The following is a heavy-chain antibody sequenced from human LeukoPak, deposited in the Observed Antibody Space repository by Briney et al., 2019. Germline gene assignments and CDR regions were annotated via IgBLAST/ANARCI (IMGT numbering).Heavy chain of an antibody. CDR3: AIVQWELKN. CDR2: ISGSDGTT. J-gene: IGHJ4*02. CDR1: GFTFYNSG. Sequence: PGGSLRLSCAASGFTFYNSGMGWVRQAPGKGLEWVSAISGSDGTTYYADSVKGRFTISRDDPKNTLYLQMNSLRAEDTAVYYCAIVQWELKNWGQGTLVTVSS. D-gene: IGHD1-26*01. V-gene: IGHV3-23*01.